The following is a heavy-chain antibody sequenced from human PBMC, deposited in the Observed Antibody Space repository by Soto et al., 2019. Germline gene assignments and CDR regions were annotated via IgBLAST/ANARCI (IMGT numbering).Heavy chain of an antibody. CDR3: AGVVINNKHKWFDA. D-gene: IGHD6-6*01. CDR2: IYYSGHT. V-gene: IGHV4-59*08. J-gene: IGHJ5*02. CDR1: GGINSHY. Sequence: SETLSLTCTVSGGINSHYWSWVRQAPGKGLEWIGYIYYSGHTNYNPSLKSRLTISIDTSENQFSLKLSSVTAADAAVYYCAGVVINNKHKWFDAWGQGILVTVS.